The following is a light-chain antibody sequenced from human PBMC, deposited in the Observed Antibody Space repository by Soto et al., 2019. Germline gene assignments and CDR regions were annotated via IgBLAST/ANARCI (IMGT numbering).Light chain of an antibody. J-gene: IGKJ1*01. Sequence: DIQMTQSPSSLSASVGNRVTITCRASQGIRNDLGRYQQKPGKAPKRLTYEASILRSGVTSRFSGSGSWTEFTPTISSLQPEDFVTYYCRQYNSYPKTFGQGTKVEIK. CDR2: EAS. V-gene: IGKV1-17*01. CDR3: RQYNSYPKT. CDR1: QGIRND.